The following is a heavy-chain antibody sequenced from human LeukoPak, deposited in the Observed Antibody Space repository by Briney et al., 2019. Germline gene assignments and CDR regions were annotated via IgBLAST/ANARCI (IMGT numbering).Heavy chain of an antibody. D-gene: IGHD2-15*01. CDR1: GGSISSYY. CDR2: IYTSGST. V-gene: IGHV4-4*07. CDR3: ARMVVAATTHWFDP. Sequence: SETLSLTCTVSGGSISSYYWSWIRQPAGKGLEWIGRIYTSGSTNYNPSLKSRVTMSVDTSKNQFSLKLSSVTAADTAVYYCARMVVAATTHWFDPWGQGTLVTVSS. J-gene: IGHJ5*02.